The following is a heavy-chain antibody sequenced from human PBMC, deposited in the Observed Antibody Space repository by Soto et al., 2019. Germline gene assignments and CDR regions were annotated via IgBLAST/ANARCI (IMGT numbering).Heavy chain of an antibody. V-gene: IGHV1-2*04. CDR1: GYTFTGYY. CDR2: INPNSGGT. J-gene: IGHJ6*02. CDR3: ARERGAFYSGYDYVGARYYYGMDV. D-gene: IGHD5-12*01. Sequence: GASVKVSCKASGYTFTGYYMHWVRQAPGQGLEWMGWINPNSGGTNYAQKFQGWVTMTRDTSISTAYMELSRLRSDDTAVYYCARERGAFYSGYDYVGARYYYGMDVWGQGTMVTVSS.